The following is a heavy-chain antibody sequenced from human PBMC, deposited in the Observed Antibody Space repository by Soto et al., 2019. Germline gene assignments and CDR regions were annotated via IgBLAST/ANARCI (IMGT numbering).Heavy chain of an antibody. CDR2: IYYSGST. D-gene: IGHD3-22*01. CDR3: ASVHPDYDSATLEACDI. V-gene: IGHV4-30-4*01. Sequence: QVQLQESGPGLVKPSQTLSLTCTVSGGSISSGDYYWSWIRQPPGKGLEWIGYIYYSGSTYYNPSPTSRVTIAVDTSKNQFSLQLSSLTAADTAVYYCASVHPDYDSATLEACDIWVQARMVTVSS. CDR1: GGSISSGDYY. J-gene: IGHJ3*02.